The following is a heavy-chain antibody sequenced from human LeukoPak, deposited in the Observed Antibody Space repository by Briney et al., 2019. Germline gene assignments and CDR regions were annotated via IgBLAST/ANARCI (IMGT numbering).Heavy chain of an antibody. D-gene: IGHD5-24*01. J-gene: IGHJ4*02. Sequence: SVKVSCKASGGTFSSYAISWVRQAPGQGLEWMGGIIPIFGTANYAQKFQGRVTMTRDSSTSTVYMELSSLRSEDTAVCYCARGLMAGNTALFDYWGQGTLVTVSS. CDR1: GGTFSSYA. V-gene: IGHV1-69*05. CDR2: IIPIFGTA. CDR3: ARGLMAGNTALFDY.